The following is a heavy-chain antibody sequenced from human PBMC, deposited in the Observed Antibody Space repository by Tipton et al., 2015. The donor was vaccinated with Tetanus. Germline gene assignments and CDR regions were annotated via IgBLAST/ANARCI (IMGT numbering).Heavy chain of an antibody. CDR2: INYSGTT. D-gene: IGHD3-3*01. V-gene: IGHV4-34*01. CDR1: GGSFSGYY. J-gene: IGHJ4*02. Sequence: TLSLTCAVYGGSFSGYYWNWIRQPPGKGLEWIGEINYSGTTNYNPSLKSRLTISVDTSKNQFSLTLNSVTAADTAFYYCARGNNDFPKKGPFDYWGQGTLVTVSA. CDR3: ARGNNDFPKKGPFDY.